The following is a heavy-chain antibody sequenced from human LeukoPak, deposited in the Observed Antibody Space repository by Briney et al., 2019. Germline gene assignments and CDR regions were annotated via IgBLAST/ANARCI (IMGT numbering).Heavy chain of an antibody. CDR3: AGSIAAAGTKYFQH. CDR1: GFTFSSYE. Sequence: PGGSLRLSCAASGFTFSSYEMNWVRQAPGKGLEWVSYISSSGSTTYYADSVKGRFTISRDNAKNSLYLQMNSLRAEDTAVYYCAGSIAAAGTKYFQHWGQGTLVTVSS. D-gene: IGHD6-13*01. J-gene: IGHJ1*01. CDR2: ISSSGSTT. V-gene: IGHV3-48*03.